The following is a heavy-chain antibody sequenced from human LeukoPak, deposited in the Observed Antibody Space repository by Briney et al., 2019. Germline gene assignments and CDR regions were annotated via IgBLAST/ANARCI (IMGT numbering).Heavy chain of an antibody. D-gene: IGHD4-17*01. Sequence: GGSLRLSCAASGFTFSSYSMNWVRQAPGKGLEWVSSISSSSSYIYYADSVKGRFTISRDNSKNTLYLQMNSLRAEDTAVYYCARSSGLHDYGDPWGQGTLVTVSS. CDR2: ISSSSSYI. CDR1: GFTFSSYS. J-gene: IGHJ5*02. V-gene: IGHV3-21*01. CDR3: ARSSGLHDYGDP.